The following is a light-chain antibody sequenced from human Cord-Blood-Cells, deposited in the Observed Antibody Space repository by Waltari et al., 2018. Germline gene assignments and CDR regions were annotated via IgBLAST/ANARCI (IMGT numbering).Light chain of an antibody. CDR3: SSYTSSSTYV. CDR2: EVS. V-gene: IGLV2-14*01. J-gene: IGLJ1*01. Sequence: QSALTQPASVSGSPGQSITISCTGTSSDVGGYNYVSWYQQHPGKAPKLMIYEVSNRPSGVSNRFSGSNSGNTASLTISGRQTEDEADYYCSSYTSSSTYVFGTGTKVTVL. CDR1: SSDVGGYNY.